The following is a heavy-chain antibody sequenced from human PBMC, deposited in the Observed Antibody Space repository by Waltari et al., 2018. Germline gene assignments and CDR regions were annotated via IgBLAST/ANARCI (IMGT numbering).Heavy chain of an antibody. CDR1: GGSISNSNW. Sequence: QVQLQESGPGLVKPSGTLSPTCAVSGGSISNSNWWSWVRQPPGKGLEWIGAIFHTGSTNYNYSPSLKSRVTMSLDKSKNQFSLKLNSVTAADTAVYYCARAHWGFDFWGQGVLVTVSS. CDR2: IFHTGST. V-gene: IGHV4-4*02. CDR3: ARAHWGFDF. J-gene: IGHJ4*02. D-gene: IGHD7-27*01.